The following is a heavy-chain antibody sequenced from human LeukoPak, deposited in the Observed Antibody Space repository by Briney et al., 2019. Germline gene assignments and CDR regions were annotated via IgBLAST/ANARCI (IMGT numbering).Heavy chain of an antibody. CDR3: ARGSHRRYSSSWYSL. J-gene: IGHJ4*02. V-gene: IGHV3-48*01. Sequence: WGSLRLSCAASGFTFSSYSMSWVRQTPGKGLEWVSYISSSSSVIYYADSVRGRFTISRDNSKNTLYLQMGSLRTEDMAVFYCARGSHRRYSSSWYSLWGQGTLVIVSS. CDR2: ISSSSSVI. D-gene: IGHD6-13*01. CDR1: GFTFSSYS.